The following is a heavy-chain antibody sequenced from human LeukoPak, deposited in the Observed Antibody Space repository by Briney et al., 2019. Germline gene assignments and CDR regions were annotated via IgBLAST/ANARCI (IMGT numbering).Heavy chain of an antibody. J-gene: IGHJ5*02. CDR1: GYTFTSYY. Sequence: ASVKVSCKASGYTFTSYYMHWVRQAPGQGLEWMGIINPSGGSTSYAQKFQGRVTMTRDTSTSTVYMELSSLRSEDTAVYYCARDLPGYCSSTSCYSAAENSYNWFDPWSQGTLVTVSS. D-gene: IGHD2-2*02. CDR2: INPSGGST. CDR3: ARDLPGYCSSTSCYSAAENSYNWFDP. V-gene: IGHV1-46*01.